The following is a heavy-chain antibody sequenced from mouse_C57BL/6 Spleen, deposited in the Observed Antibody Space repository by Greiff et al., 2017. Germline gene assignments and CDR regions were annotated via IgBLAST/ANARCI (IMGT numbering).Heavy chain of an antibody. CDR2: ITHSGET. D-gene: IGHD2-3*01. V-gene: IGHV12-3*01. J-gene: IGHJ1*03. CDR3: AGDRDGYYYFDV. Sequence: KLQESGPGLVKPSQSLFLTCSITGFPITSGYYWIWIRQSPGKPLEWMGYITHSGETFYNPSLQSPFSITRETSKNQFFLQLISVTTEDTAMYDCAGDRDGYYYFDVWGTGTTVTVSS. CDR1: GFPITSGYY.